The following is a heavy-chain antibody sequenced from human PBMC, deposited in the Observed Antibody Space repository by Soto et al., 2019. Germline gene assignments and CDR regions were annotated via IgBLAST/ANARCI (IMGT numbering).Heavy chain of an antibody. CDR3: ARRGMAAGGRFDY. V-gene: IGHV1-69*06. CDR2: IIPIFGTA. D-gene: IGHD6-13*01. CDR1: GGTFSSYA. J-gene: IGHJ4*02. Sequence: SVKVSCKASGGTFSSYAISWVRQAPGQGLEWMGGIIPIFGTANYAQKFQGRVTITADKSTSTAYMELSSLRSEDTAAYYCARRGMAAGGRFDYWGQGTLVTVSS.